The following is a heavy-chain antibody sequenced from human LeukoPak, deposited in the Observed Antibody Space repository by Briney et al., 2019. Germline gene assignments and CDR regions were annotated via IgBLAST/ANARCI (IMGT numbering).Heavy chain of an antibody. CDR2: INQDGSEE. J-gene: IGHJ4*02. Sequence: GGSLRLSCAASGFTFSNDWMTWVRQAPGKVLEWVAHINQDGSEEHYMDSVKARFTISRDNAKNSLSLQMNSLRAEDTAVYYCVRDGGVSGYDLLDYWGQGTLVTVSS. CDR3: VRDGGVSGYDLLDY. CDR1: GFTFSNDW. V-gene: IGHV3-7*01. D-gene: IGHD5-12*01.